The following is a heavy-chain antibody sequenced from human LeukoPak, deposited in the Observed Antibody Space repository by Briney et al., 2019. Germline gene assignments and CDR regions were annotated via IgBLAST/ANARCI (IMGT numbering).Heavy chain of an antibody. CDR1: GYTFTSYG. CDR2: MNPNSGNT. V-gene: IGHV1-8*03. D-gene: IGHD1-1*01. CDR3: ARGHLGTWYFDY. Sequence: ASVKVSCKASGYTFTSYGINWVRQATGQGLEWMGWMNPNSGNTGYAQKFQGRVTITRNTSISTAYMELSSLRSEDTAVYYCARGHLGTWYFDYWGPGTLVTVSS. J-gene: IGHJ4*02.